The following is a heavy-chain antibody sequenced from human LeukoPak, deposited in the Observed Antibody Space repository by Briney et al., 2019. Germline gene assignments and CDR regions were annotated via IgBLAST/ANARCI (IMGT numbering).Heavy chain of an antibody. CDR3: ARAPRGYSGYDIAGWFDP. D-gene: IGHD5-12*01. V-gene: IGHV1-69*06. Sequence: ASVKVSCKASGGTFSSYAISWVRQAPGQGLEWMGGIIPIFGTANYAQEFQGRVTITADKSTSTAYMELSSLRSEDTAVYYCARAPRGYSGYDIAGWFDPWGQGTLVTVSS. CDR2: IIPIFGTA. CDR1: GGTFSSYA. J-gene: IGHJ5*02.